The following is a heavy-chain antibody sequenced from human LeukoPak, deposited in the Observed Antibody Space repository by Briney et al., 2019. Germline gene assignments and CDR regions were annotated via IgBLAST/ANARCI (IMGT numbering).Heavy chain of an antibody. CDR2: IYHSAST. Sequence: SETLSLTXTVSGYSISSGYYWGWIRQPPGKGLEWIGSIYHSASTYYNPSPKSRVTISVDTSKNQFSLKLSSVTAADTAVYYCARVLWFGKYYFDYWGQGTLVTVSS. CDR3: ARVLWFGKYYFDY. CDR1: GYSISSGYY. V-gene: IGHV4-38-2*02. D-gene: IGHD3-10*01. J-gene: IGHJ4*02.